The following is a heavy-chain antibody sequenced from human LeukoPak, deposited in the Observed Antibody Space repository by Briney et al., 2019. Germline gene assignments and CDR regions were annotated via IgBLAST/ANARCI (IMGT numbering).Heavy chain of an antibody. Sequence: PGGSLRLSCAASGFTLSSYWMHWVRQAPGKGLVWFSRIKSDGRTNYADSVKGRFTISRDNAKNTVSLQMNSLRAEDTGVYYCARAPSEIGGYYPEYFRHWGQGTLVIVPS. V-gene: IGHV3-74*01. D-gene: IGHD3-22*01. J-gene: IGHJ1*01. CDR3: ARAPSEIGGYYPEYFRH. CDR1: GFTLSSYW. CDR2: IKSDGRT.